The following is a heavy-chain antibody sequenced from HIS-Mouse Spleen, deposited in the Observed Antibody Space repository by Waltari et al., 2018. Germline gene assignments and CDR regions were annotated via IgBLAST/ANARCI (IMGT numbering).Heavy chain of an antibody. Sequence: QLQLQASGPGLVKPSETPFPTCTVPGGLLSSSMYYRAWFRQPPGKGLEWIGGIYYSGSTYYNPSLKSRVTISVDTSKNQFSLKLSSVTAADTAVYYCAGEIPYSSSWYDWYFDLWGRGTLVTVSS. CDR2: IYYSGST. CDR1: GGLLSSSMYY. CDR3: AGEIPYSSSWYDWYFDL. J-gene: IGHJ2*01. V-gene: IGHV4-39*07. D-gene: IGHD6-13*01.